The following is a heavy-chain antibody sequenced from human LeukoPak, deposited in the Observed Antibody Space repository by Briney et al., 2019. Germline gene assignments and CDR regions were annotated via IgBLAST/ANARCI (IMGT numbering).Heavy chain of an antibody. D-gene: IGHD3-22*01. J-gene: IGHJ4*02. CDR2: INPNSGGT. V-gene: IGHV1-2*02. CDR3: ASDYYDSSGLEY. CDR1: GYTFTGYY. Sequence: ASMKVSCKASGYTFTGYYMHWVRQAPGQGLEWMGWINPNSGGTNYAQKFQGRVTMTRDTSISTAYMELSRLRSDDTAVYYCASDYYDSSGLEYWGQGTLVTVSS.